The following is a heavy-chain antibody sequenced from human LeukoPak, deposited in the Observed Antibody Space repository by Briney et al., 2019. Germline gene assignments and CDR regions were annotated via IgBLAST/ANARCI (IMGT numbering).Heavy chain of an antibody. J-gene: IGHJ4*02. CDR3: ARDVNYDHHY. Sequence: GGSLRLSCAASGFTVSSDFVSWVRQAPGKGLEWISVIYSTGNTFHADSVKGRFTISRDNSKNTVSLQMNSLRAEDAAVYYCARDVNYDHHYWGQGTLVTVSS. V-gene: IGHV3-66*01. D-gene: IGHD1-7*01. CDR2: IYSTGNT. CDR1: GFTVSSDF.